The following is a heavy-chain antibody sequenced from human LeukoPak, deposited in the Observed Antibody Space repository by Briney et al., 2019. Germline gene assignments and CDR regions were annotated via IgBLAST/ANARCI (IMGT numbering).Heavy chain of an antibody. CDR2: IWYDGSNK. Sequence: PGRSLRLSCAASGFTFSSYGMHWVRQAPSKGLEWVAVIWYDGSNKYYADSVKGRFTISRDNSKNTLYLQMNSLRAEDTAVYYCARDGIGDGGDLLPSYYYGMDVWGQGTTVTVSS. J-gene: IGHJ6*02. CDR1: GFTFSSYG. D-gene: IGHD2-21*02. CDR3: ARDGIGDGGDLLPSYYYGMDV. V-gene: IGHV3-33*01.